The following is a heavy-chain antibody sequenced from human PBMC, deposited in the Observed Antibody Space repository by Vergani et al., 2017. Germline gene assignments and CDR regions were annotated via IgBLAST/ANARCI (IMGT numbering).Heavy chain of an antibody. CDR1: EYSFGNYW. CDR2: IYPADSDT. J-gene: IGHJ5*01. D-gene: IGHD1-1*01. V-gene: IGHV5-51*01. Sequence: EVELVQSGPEMRKPGESLKISCKGSEYSFGNYWIGWVRQMPGKGLEWMGIIYPADSDTRYSPSFQGQVTISADKSISTAYLQWDSRKASDTALYYCARQTTYADSWGHGTLVTVSS. CDR3: ARQTTYADS.